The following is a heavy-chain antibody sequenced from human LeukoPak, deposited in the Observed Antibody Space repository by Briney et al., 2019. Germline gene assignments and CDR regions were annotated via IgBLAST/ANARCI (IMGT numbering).Heavy chain of an antibody. CDR1: GGSVSSGAYY. CDR2: IYYSGST. CDR3: ARAKRYYDGSGYLKAFDI. V-gene: IGHV4-61*08. D-gene: IGHD3-22*01. J-gene: IGHJ3*02. Sequence: SETLSLTCSVSGGSVSSGAYYWTWIRQPPGKGLEWIGYIYYSGSTNYNPSLKSRVTMSLDTSKNQFSLKLSSVTAADTAVYFCARAKRYYDGSGYLKAFDIWGQGTMVTVSS.